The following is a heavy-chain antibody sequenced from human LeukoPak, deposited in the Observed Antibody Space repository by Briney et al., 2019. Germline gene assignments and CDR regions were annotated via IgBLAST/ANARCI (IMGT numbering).Heavy chain of an antibody. J-gene: IGHJ4*02. Sequence: ASVKVSCKVSGYTLTELFMHWVRQAPGKGLEWMGGFDPEDGETIYAQKFQGRVTMTEDTSTDTAYMELSSLRSEDTAVYYCATILDSGSYYSFDYWGQGTLVTVSS. D-gene: IGHD1-26*01. CDR1: GYTLTELF. CDR2: FDPEDGET. CDR3: ATILDSGSYYSFDY. V-gene: IGHV1-24*01.